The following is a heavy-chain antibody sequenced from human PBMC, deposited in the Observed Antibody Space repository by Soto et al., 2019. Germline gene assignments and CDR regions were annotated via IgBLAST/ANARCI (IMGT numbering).Heavy chain of an antibody. D-gene: IGHD3-22*01. V-gene: IGHV4-39*01. Sequence: SETLSLTCTVSGGSISSSSYYWGWIRQPPGKGLEWIGSIYYSGSTYHNPSLKSRVTISVDTSKNQFSLKLSSVTAADTAVYYCARHETLGVIDYWGQGTLVTVSS. CDR1: GGSISSSSYY. J-gene: IGHJ4*02. CDR3: ARHETLGVIDY. CDR2: IYYSGST.